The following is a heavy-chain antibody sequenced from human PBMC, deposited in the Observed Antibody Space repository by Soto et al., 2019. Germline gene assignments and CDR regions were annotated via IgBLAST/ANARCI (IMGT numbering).Heavy chain of an antibody. CDR2: IYTSGST. J-gene: IGHJ3*02. D-gene: IGHD1-26*01. V-gene: IGHV4-4*07. CDR1: GGSISSYY. CDR3: ARVGATDAFDI. Sequence: PSDTLSLTXTVPGGSISSYYWSWIRQPAGKGLEWIGRIYTSGSTNYNPSLKSRVTMSVDTSKNQFSLKLSSVTAADTAVYYCARVGATDAFDIWGQGTMVTVSS.